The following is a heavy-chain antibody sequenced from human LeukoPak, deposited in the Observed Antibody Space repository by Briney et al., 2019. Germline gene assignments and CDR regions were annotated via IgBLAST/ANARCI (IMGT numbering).Heavy chain of an antibody. D-gene: IGHD2-15*01. V-gene: IGHV3-74*01. CDR1: GFTFSTYW. Sequence: GESLRLSCAASGFTFSTYWMHWVRQAPGKGLVWVSRINSDGSSTSYADSVKGRFTNSRDNAKNTLYLQMNSLRAEDTAVYYCARACSFGSCHAGDYWGQGVLVTVSS. CDR3: ARACSFGSCHAGDY. J-gene: IGHJ4*02. CDR2: INSDGSST.